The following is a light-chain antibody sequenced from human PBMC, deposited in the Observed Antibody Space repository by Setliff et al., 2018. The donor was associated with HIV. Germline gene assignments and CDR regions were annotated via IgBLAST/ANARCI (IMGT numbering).Light chain of an antibody. J-gene: IGKJ4*01. V-gene: IGKV3-20*01. CDR3: HQRVT. Sequence: EIVLTQSPGTLSLSPGERATLSCRASQRVGSSYLAWYQEKPGQAPRLLIYGASTRATGIPDRFSGSGSGTDFTLTISRLEPEDFAVYYCHQRVTFGGGTK. CDR2: GAS. CDR1: QRVGSSY.